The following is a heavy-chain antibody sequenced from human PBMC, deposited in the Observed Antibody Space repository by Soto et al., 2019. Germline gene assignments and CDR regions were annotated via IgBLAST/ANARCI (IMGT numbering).Heavy chain of an antibody. V-gene: IGHV4-34*01. J-gene: IGHJ6*03. D-gene: IGHD2-15*01. Sequence: SETLSLTCAVYGGSFSGYYWSWIRQPPGKGLEWIGEINHSGSTNYNPSLKSRVTISVDTSKNQFSLKLSSVTAADTAVYYCARGYCSGGSCYSVGYYYYYMDVWGKGTTVTVSS. CDR2: INHSGST. CDR3: ARGYCSGGSCYSVGYYYYYMDV. CDR1: GGSFSGYY.